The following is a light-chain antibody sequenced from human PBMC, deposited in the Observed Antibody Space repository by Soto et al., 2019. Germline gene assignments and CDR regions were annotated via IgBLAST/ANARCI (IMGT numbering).Light chain of an antibody. Sequence: QPVLTQPPSVSGAPGQRVTISCTGSSSNIGAGYDVHWYQQFPGTAPKLLIYGNSNRPSGVPDRFSGSKSGTSASLAITGLQAEDEADYYCQYYDSSLSGVFGSGTKLTVL. CDR1: SSNIGAGYD. V-gene: IGLV1-40*01. CDR3: QYYDSSLSGV. CDR2: GNS. J-gene: IGLJ1*01.